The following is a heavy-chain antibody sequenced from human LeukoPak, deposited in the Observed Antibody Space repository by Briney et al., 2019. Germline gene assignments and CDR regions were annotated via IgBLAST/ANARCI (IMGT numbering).Heavy chain of an antibody. V-gene: IGHV3-23*01. Sequence: EAGRSLRLSCAASGFTFSSYGMHWVRQAPGEGLEWVSLISGSDGATYYADSVKGRFTISRDNSKNTLYLQMNSLRAEDTALYYCAKVGATFSYGLDVWGQGTTVTVSS. CDR1: GFTFSSYG. CDR3: AKVGATFSYGLDV. D-gene: IGHD2/OR15-2a*01. CDR2: ISGSDGAT. J-gene: IGHJ6*02.